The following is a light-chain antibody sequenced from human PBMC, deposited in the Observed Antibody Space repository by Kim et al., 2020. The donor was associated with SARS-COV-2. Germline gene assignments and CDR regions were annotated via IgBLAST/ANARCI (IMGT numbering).Light chain of an antibody. Sequence: DIQMTQSPSSQSASVGDRVTITCQASQDISNYLNWYQQKPGKAPKLLIYDASNLETGVPSRFSGSGSGTDFTFTISSLQPEDIATYYCQQYDNLPYTFGQGTKLEI. J-gene: IGKJ2*01. CDR1: QDISNY. CDR2: DAS. V-gene: IGKV1-33*01. CDR3: QQYDNLPYT.